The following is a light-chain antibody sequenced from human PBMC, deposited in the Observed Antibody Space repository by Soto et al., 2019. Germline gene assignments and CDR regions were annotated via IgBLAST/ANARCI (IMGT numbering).Light chain of an antibody. V-gene: IGKV1-5*01. CDR2: DAS. CDR1: QSISSW. CDR3: QQYNSYWK. J-gene: IGKJ1*01. Sequence: DIQMTHSPSTLSASVVDTVTVTCRSSQSISSWLAWYQQKPGKAPKLLIYDASSLESGVPSRFSGSGSGTEFTLTISSLQPDDFATYYCQQYNSYWKFGQGTKVDIK.